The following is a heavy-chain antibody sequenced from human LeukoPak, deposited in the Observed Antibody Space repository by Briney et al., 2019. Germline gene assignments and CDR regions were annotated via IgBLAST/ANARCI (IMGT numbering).Heavy chain of an antibody. Sequence: SETLSLTCTVSGGFINSYYWSWIPQPPGKGLEWIGYIYYSGSTNYNPSLKSRVTISVDTSKNQFSLKMSSVTAADTAVYYCAREGWYYYDSSGENAFDIWGQGTMVTVSS. V-gene: IGHV4-59*01. D-gene: IGHD3-22*01. J-gene: IGHJ3*02. CDR3: AREGWYYYDSSGENAFDI. CDR2: IYYSGST. CDR1: GGFINSYY.